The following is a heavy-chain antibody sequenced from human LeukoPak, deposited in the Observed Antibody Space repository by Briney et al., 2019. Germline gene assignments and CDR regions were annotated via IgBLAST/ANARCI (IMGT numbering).Heavy chain of an antibody. CDR1: GYSFTSYW. V-gene: IGHV5-10-1*01. J-gene: IGHJ5*02. CDR3: ARHLDSHCSGGSCYDWFDP. D-gene: IGHD2-15*01. CDR2: IDPSDSYT. Sequence: GESLKISCKGSGYSFTSYWISWVRQMPGKGLEWMGRIDPSDSYTNYSPSFQGHVIISADKSISTAYLQWSSLKASDTAMYYCARHLDSHCSGGSCYDWFDPWGQGTLVTVSS.